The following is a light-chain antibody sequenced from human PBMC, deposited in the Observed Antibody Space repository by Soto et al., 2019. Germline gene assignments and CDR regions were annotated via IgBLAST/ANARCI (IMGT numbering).Light chain of an antibody. CDR1: QTISSW. Sequence: TQSPGTLSLSPGERATLSCRASQTISSWLAWYQQKPGKAPKLLIYKASSLESGVPSRFSGSGSGTEFTLTISGLQPDDFATYYCQQYNNYETFGQGTKVDIK. CDR3: QQYNNYET. J-gene: IGKJ1*01. V-gene: IGKV1-5*03. CDR2: KAS.